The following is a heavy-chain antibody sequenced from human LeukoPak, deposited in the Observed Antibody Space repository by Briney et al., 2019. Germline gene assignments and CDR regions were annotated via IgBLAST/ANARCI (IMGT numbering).Heavy chain of an antibody. J-gene: IGHJ6*02. CDR2: INTNTGNP. V-gene: IGHV7-4-1*02. CDR3: ARVPGGGGGSPYYYYGMDV. CDR1: GYTFTSYA. Sequence: ASVKVSCKASGYTFTSYAMNWVRQAPGQGLEWMGWINTNTGNPTYAQGFTGRFVFSLDTSVSSAYLQISSLKAEDTAVYYCARVPGGGGGSPYYYYGMDVWGQGTTVTVSS. D-gene: IGHD2-15*01.